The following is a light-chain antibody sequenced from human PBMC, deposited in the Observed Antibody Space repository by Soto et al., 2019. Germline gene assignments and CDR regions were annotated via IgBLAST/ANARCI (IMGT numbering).Light chain of an antibody. CDR3: QQYNNWPLT. CDR2: GAS. V-gene: IGKV3D-15*01. J-gene: IGKJ4*01. CDR1: QSIGST. Sequence: EIVMTQSPATLSVSPGERATLSCRASQSIGSTLAWYQQKPGQAPRLLIYGASTRATGIPAGFSGSGSGTEFTLTISSLQSEDFAVYNCQQYNNWPLTFGGGTKLEIK.